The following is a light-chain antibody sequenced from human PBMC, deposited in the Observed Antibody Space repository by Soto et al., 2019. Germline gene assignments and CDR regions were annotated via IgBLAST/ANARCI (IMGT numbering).Light chain of an antibody. V-gene: IGKV3-20*01. J-gene: IGKJ2*01. CDR2: GSS. CDR3: QQYGSSPPYT. CDR1: ENVSNNY. Sequence: EVVLTQSTGTLSLSPGERATLSCRASENVSNNYLAWYQQKPGQAPRLLIFGSSDRAAGIPDRFSGSGSGTGFTLTISRLEPEDFAVYYCQQYGSSPPYTFGQGTKLEIK.